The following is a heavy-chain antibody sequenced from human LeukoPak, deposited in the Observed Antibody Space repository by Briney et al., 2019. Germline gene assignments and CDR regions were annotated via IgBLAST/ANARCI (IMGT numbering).Heavy chain of an antibody. J-gene: IGHJ4*02. CDR2: ISAGGDNA. CDR1: GFTFSHYA. CDR3: AKSRVYSSSSGSDY. Sequence: GSLRLSCAASGFTFSHYATSWVRQAPGKGLEWVSSISAGGDNAYYADSVKGRFTISRDNSKNTLYLQMNSLRAEDTAVYYCAKSRVYSSSSGSDYWGQGTLVTVSS. D-gene: IGHD6-6*01. V-gene: IGHV3-23*01.